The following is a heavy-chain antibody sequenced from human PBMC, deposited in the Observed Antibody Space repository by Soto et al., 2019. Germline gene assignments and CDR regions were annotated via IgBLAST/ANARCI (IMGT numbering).Heavy chain of an antibody. CDR3: ARDRGYSGYDPYNWFDP. Sequence: ASVKVSCKASGYTFTSYDINWVRQATGQGLEWMGWMNPNSGNTGYAQKFQGRVTMTRNTSISTAYMELSSLRSEDTAVYYCARDRGYSGYDPYNWFDPWGQGTLVTVSS. J-gene: IGHJ5*02. CDR1: GYTFTSYD. D-gene: IGHD5-12*01. V-gene: IGHV1-8*01. CDR2: MNPNSGNT.